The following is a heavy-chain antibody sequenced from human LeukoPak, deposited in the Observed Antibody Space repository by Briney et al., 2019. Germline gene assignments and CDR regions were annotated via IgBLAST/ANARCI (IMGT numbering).Heavy chain of an antibody. J-gene: IGHJ4*02. D-gene: IGHD6-6*01. V-gene: IGHV4-34*01. CDR1: GGSFSGYY. CDR3: ARVRAARPFDY. CDR2: INHSGST. Sequence: SETLSLTCAVYGGSFSGYYWSWIRRPPGKGLEWIGEINHSGSTNYNPSLKSRVTISVDTSKNQFSLKLSSVTAADTAVYYCARVRAARPFDYWGQGTLVTVSS.